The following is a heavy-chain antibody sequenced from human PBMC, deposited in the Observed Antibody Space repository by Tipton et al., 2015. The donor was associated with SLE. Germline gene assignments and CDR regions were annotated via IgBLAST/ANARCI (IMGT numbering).Heavy chain of an antibody. CDR3: AKDSYSSGSVDY. J-gene: IGHJ4*02. V-gene: IGHV3-30*04. D-gene: IGHD6-19*01. CDR2: ISYDGSNK. CDR1: GFTFSSYA. Sequence: SLRLSCAASGFTFSSYAMHWVRQAPGKGLEWVAVISYDGSNKYYADSVKGRFTISRDNSKNTLYLQMNSLRAEDTAVYYCAKDSYSSGSVDYWGQGTLVTVSS.